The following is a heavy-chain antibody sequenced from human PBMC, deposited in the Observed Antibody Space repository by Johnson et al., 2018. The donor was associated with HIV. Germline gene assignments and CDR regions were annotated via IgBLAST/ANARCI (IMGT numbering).Heavy chain of an antibody. Sequence: QVQLVESGGGVVQSGRSLRLSCAASGFTFGDSAIHWVRQAPGKGLEWVAVLSYDGSNEYYVDSVKCRFTISRDNSKNTLYLQMNSLRAEDTAVYYCARGNVGGFDLWGQGTTVTVSS. J-gene: IGHJ3*01. CDR3: ARGNVGGFDL. V-gene: IGHV3-30-3*01. D-gene: IGHD1-26*01. CDR1: GFTFGDSA. CDR2: LSYDGSNE.